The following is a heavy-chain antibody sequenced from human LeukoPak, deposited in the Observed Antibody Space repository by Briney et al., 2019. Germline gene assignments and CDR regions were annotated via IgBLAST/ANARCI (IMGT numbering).Heavy chain of an antibody. Sequence: ASVKVSCKASGYTFTSYDINWVRQATGQGLEWMGWINPNNGNTGYAQKFQGRVTMTRDTSITTAYMELSSLRSEDTAVYYCAAIVPSTPGRYWGQGTLVTVSS. CDR1: GYTFTSYD. V-gene: IGHV1-8*01. CDR3: AAIVPSTPGRY. D-gene: IGHD5-12*01. CDR2: INPNNGNT. J-gene: IGHJ4*02.